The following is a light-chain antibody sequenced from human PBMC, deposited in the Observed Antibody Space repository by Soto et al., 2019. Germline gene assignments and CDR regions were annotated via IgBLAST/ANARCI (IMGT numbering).Light chain of an antibody. V-gene: IGKV1-39*01. Sequence: IQLTQSPSSLSASVGETVTITCRASQDIDNSLNWYQHKQGKAPTLLIFGASVLQSGVPSRFSGTGSGTEVTLTISSLQPEDLGTYYCQQTYSTPYTFGQGTTVVIK. CDR3: QQTYSTPYT. J-gene: IGKJ2*01. CDR1: QDIDNS. CDR2: GAS.